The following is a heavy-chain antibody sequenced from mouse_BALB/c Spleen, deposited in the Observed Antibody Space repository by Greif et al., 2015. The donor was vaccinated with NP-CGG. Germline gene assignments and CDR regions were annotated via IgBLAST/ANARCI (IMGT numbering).Heavy chain of an antibody. CDR1: GFTFSDFY. V-gene: IGHV7-1*02. CDR2: SRNKANDYTT. D-gene: IGHD2-2*01. Sequence: DVMLVESGGGLVQPGGSLRLSCATSGFTFSDFYMEWVHQPPGKRLEWIAASRNKANDYTTEYSASVKGRFIVSRDTSQSILYLQMNALRAEDTAIYYCTRDDGYYWYFDVWGAGTTVTVSS. CDR3: TRDDGYYWYFDV. J-gene: IGHJ1*01.